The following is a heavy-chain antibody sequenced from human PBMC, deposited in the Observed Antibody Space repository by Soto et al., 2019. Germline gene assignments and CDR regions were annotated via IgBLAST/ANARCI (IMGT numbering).Heavy chain of an antibody. Sequence: SETLSLTCTVSGASIRSYFWSWIRQPAGEGLEWIGRIEATGSTNYNPSLKSRVTMSADTSKNKFSLNLSSVTAADTAIYYCARAMGDRGTYYYYYGLDVWGQGTTVTVSS. CDR3: ARAMGDRGTYYYYYGLDV. CDR1: GASIRSYF. J-gene: IGHJ6*02. CDR2: IEATGST. D-gene: IGHD3-16*01. V-gene: IGHV4-4*07.